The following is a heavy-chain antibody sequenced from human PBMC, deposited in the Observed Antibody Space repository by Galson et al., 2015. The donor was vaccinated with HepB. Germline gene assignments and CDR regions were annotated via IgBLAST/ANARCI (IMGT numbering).Heavy chain of an antibody. Sequence: SVKVSCKASGYTFTSYYMRWVRQAPGQGLEWMGIINPSGGSTSYAQKFQGRVTMTRDTSTSTVYMELSSLRSEDTAVYYCARGGGYCSSTSCWGWFDPWGQGTLVTVSS. CDR3: ARGGGYCSSTSCWGWFDP. V-gene: IGHV1-46*03. CDR2: INPSGGST. CDR1: GYTFTSYY. J-gene: IGHJ5*02. D-gene: IGHD2-2*01.